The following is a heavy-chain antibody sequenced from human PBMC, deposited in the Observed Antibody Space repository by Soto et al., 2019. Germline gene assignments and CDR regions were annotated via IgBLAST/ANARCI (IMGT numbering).Heavy chain of an antibody. CDR1: GYTFTGYY. V-gene: IGHV1-2*04. J-gene: IGHJ5*02. D-gene: IGHD2-21*01. Sequence: ASVNVSCKASGYTFTGYYMHWVRQAPGQGLEWMGWINPNSGGTNYAQKFQGWVTMTRDTSISTAYMELSRLRSDDTAVYYCARDRIVTRNRGDGVRFWFDPWGQGTLVTVSS. CDR3: ARDRIVTRNRGDGVRFWFDP. CDR2: INPNSGGT.